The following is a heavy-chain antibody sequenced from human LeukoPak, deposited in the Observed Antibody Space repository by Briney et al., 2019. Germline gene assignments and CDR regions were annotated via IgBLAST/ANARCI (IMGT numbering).Heavy chain of an antibody. CDR2: ISSTSSHI. CDR3: ARDLISGDYTFDY. J-gene: IGHJ4*02. Sequence: NPGGSLRLSCAASGFTFSSFSMNWVRQAPGKGLEWVSYISSTSSHIYYADSVKGRFTVSRDNAKDSLYLQMNSLRDEDTAVYYCARDLISGDYTFDYWGQGALVTVSS. D-gene: IGHD4-11*01. CDR1: GFTFSSFS. V-gene: IGHV3-21*05.